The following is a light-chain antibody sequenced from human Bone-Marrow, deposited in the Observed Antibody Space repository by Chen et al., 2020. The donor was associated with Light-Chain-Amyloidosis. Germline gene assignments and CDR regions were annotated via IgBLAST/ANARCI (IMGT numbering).Light chain of an antibody. Sequence: SYVLPQPSSVSVAPGQPATIACGGNNIGPTSVHWYQQTPGQAPLLVVYDDSDRPSGIPVRLSGSNSGNTATLTISRVEAGDEADYYCQVWDRSSDRPVFGGGTKLTVL. CDR3: QVWDRSSDRPV. J-gene: IGLJ3*02. CDR1: NIGPTS. V-gene: IGLV3-21*02. CDR2: DDS.